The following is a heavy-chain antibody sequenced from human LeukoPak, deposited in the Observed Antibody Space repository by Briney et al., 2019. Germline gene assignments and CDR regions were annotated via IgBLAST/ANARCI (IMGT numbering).Heavy chain of an antibody. CDR1: GGSISSGVYY. D-gene: IGHD3-22*01. V-gene: IGHV4-30-4*08. Sequence: SETLSLTCTVSGGSISSGVYYWSWIRQPPGKGLEWIGYIYYSGSTYYNPSLKSRVTISVDTSKNQFSLKLSSVTAADTAVYYCARAYYYDSSGYYTNWFDPWGQGTLVTVSS. CDR2: IYYSGST. J-gene: IGHJ5*02. CDR3: ARAYYYDSSGYYTNWFDP.